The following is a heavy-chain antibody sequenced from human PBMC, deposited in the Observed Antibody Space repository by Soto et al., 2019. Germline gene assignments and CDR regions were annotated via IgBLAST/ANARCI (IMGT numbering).Heavy chain of an antibody. J-gene: IGHJ6*02. CDR2: IRDGDGST. D-gene: IGHD3-3*01. CDR1: GFTFSGFA. V-gene: IGHV3-23*01. Sequence: GGSLRLSCAASGFTFSGFAMSWVRQAPGKGLEWVAGIRDGDGSTYYADSVKGRFTISRDNAKNSLYLQMNSLRAEDTAVYYCARDRYSYYDFWSGSLPYYYYGMDVWGQGTTVTVSS. CDR3: ARDRYSYYDFWSGSLPYYYYGMDV.